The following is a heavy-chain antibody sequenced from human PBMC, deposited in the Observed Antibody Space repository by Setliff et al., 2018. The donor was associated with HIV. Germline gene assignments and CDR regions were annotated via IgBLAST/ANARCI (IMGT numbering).Heavy chain of an antibody. CDR1: GGSISSGSHY. D-gene: IGHD3-22*01. V-gene: IGHV4-61*02. Sequence: PSETLSLTCTVSGGSISSGSHYWSWIRQPAGKGLEWIGLIYTSGRTNYNPSLKSRVTISVDRSKNQFSLNLSSVTAADTAVYYCARVGGYYYDWFDPWGQGTLVTVSS. J-gene: IGHJ5*02. CDR2: IYTSGRT. CDR3: ARVGGYYYDWFDP.